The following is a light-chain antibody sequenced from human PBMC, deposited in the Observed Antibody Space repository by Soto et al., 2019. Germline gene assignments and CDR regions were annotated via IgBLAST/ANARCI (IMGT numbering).Light chain of an antibody. CDR2: DGS. V-gene: IGLV2-23*03. J-gene: IGLJ2*01. Sequence: QSALTQPASVSGSPGQSSTISCTGTSSDVGSYNLVSWYQQHPGKAPKLMIYDGSKRPSGVSNRFSGSKAGNTASLTISGLQAEDEAYYYCWSYAGSSTLVVFGGGTKLAVL. CDR3: WSYAGSSTLVV. CDR1: SSDVGSYNL.